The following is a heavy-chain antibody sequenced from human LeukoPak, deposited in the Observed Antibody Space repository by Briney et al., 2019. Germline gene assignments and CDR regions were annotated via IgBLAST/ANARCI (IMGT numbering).Heavy chain of an antibody. V-gene: IGHV1-2*02. CDR3: ARDGPAQMVDFDY. CDR1: GYTFSGTGWY. D-gene: IGHD3-10*01. Sequence: DSVKVSCKASGYTFSGTGWYLYWLRQAPGQGLECMGWIYPYTGATHYAQKFQGRVAMTRDTSISIAYMELSRLRPDDTAVYYCARDGPAQMVDFDYWGQGTLVTVSS. J-gene: IGHJ4*02. CDR2: IYPYTGAT.